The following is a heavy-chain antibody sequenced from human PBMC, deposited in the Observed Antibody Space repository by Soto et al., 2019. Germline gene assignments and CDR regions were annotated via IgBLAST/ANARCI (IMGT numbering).Heavy chain of an antibody. CDR3: ARDYYGDYSFDY. Sequence: EVHLVESGGGLVKPGGSLRLSCAASGFTFSSYSMNWVRQAPGKGLEWVSSISGTSSYKYYADSVKGRFTISRDNAMNSLYLQMNSLRAEATAVYYCARDYYGDYSFDYWGQGTLVTVSS. CDR1: GFTFSSYS. J-gene: IGHJ4*02. V-gene: IGHV3-21*01. CDR2: ISGTSSYK. D-gene: IGHD4-17*01.